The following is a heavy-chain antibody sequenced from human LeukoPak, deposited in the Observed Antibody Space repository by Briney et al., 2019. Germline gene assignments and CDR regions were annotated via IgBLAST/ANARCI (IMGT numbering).Heavy chain of an antibody. V-gene: IGHV4-59*08. J-gene: IGHJ5*02. CDR1: GGSISSYY. CDR2: IYYSGST. Sequence: SETLSLTCTVSGGSISSYYWSWIRQPPGKGLEWIGYIYYSGSTNYNPSLKSRVTISVDTSKNQFSLKLSSVTATDTAAYYCARHPRGIQLWFDPWGQGTLVTVSS. D-gene: IGHD5-18*01. CDR3: ARHPRGIQLWFDP.